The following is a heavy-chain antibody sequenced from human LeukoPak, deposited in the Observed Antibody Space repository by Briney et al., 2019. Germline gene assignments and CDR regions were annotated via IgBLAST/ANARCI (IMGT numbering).Heavy chain of an antibody. V-gene: IGHV3-23*01. D-gene: IGHD6-13*01. CDR2: ISGSGNGT. J-gene: IGHJ4*02. Sequence: GGSLRLSCTASGFTFRTYAMNWVRQAPGKGLEWLSGISGSGNGTYYADSVKGRFIISRDNSKNMMYLQMNSLRAEDTAVYYCAKELAAAGFSYWGQGTLVTVSS. CDR3: AKELAAAGFSY. CDR1: GFTFRTYA.